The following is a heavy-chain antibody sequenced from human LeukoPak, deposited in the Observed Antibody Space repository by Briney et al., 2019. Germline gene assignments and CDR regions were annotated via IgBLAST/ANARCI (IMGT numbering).Heavy chain of an antibody. V-gene: IGHV1-18*01. CDR2: ISTYNENT. D-gene: IGHD6-19*01. J-gene: IGHJ4*02. CDR3: ARGVGIVADTFVDY. CDR1: GYTFTNYG. Sequence: ASVKVSCKASGYTFTNYGITWVRQAPGQGLEWMGWISTYNENTNYAQKLQGRITMTTDTSTSTAYMELRSLRSDDTAVYYCARGVGIVADTFVDYWGQGTLVTVSS.